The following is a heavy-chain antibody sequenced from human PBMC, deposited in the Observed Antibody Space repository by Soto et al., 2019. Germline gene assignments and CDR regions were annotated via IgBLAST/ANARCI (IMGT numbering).Heavy chain of an antibody. CDR3: ARIGWGGDS. D-gene: IGHD7-27*01. J-gene: IGHJ4*02. Sequence: QVQLQESGPRRVKPSETLSLTCSVSGGSVRTGSYHWSWIRHPPGKGLEWIGFIPNNGSPDYNPSLKSRVVVSIDRSKHQFSLKVNSVTAADTAVYFCARIGWGGDSWGQGTLVTVSS. V-gene: IGHV4-61*01. CDR2: IPNNGSP. CDR1: GGSVRTGSYH.